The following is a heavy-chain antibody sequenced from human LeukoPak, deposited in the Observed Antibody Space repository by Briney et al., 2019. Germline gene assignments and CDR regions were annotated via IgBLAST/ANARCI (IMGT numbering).Heavy chain of an antibody. J-gene: IGHJ3*01. CDR2: INPNTGGT. D-gene: IGHD2-2*01. CDR1: GYTFTGYY. V-gene: IGHV1-2*06. Sequence: ASVKLSCRASGYTFTGYYIHWVRQAPGQGLEWMGRINPNTGGTDSAQRFQGRVTMTRDTSTTTAYMELSRLRSAATAVYYCATDPLVVAARDDAFDFWGQGTMVTVSS. CDR3: ATDPLVVAARDDAFDF.